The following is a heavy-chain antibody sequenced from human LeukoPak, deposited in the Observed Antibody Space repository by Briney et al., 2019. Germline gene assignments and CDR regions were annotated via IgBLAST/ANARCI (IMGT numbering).Heavy chain of an antibody. CDR3: ARLSLKVLQWSPIKGKETHYFDY. D-gene: IGHD3-3*01. CDR1: GYSISSGYY. CDR2: IYHSGNT. J-gene: IGHJ4*02. V-gene: IGHV4-38-2*02. Sequence: SETLSLTCTVSGYSISSGYYWGWIRQPPGKGLEWIGEIYHSGNTNYNPSLKSRVTILEDRSKNLFSLKLSSVTAADTAVYYCARLSLKVLQWSPIKGKETHYFDYWGQGTLVTVSS.